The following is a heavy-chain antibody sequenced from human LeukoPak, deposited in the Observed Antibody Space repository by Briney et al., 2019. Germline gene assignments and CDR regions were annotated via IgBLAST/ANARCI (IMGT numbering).Heavy chain of an antibody. V-gene: IGHV4-39*07. J-gene: IGHJ4*02. CDR3: ARDRFDYSYYFDY. Sequence: SETLSLTCSVSGGSISSGTYYWGWIRQPPGKGLEWIGSIYCSGSTYYNPSLKSRVTISVDTSKNQFSPKLSSVTAADTAVYYCARDRFDYSYYFDYWGQGNLVTVSS. CDR1: GGSISSGTYY. D-gene: IGHD3-16*01. CDR2: IYCSGST.